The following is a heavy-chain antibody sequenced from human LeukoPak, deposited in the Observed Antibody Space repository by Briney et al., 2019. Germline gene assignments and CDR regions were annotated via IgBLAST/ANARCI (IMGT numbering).Heavy chain of an antibody. CDR2: IYYSGST. CDR3: ASLQALDAFDI. D-gene: IGHD1-1*01. J-gene: IGHJ3*02. V-gene: IGHV4-31*03. Sequence: SETLSLTCTVSGGSISSGGYYWSWIRQHPGKGLEWIGYIYYSGSTYYNPSFKSRVTISVDTSKNQFSLKLSSVTAADTAVYYCASLQALDAFDIWGQGTMVTVSS. CDR1: GGSISSGGYY.